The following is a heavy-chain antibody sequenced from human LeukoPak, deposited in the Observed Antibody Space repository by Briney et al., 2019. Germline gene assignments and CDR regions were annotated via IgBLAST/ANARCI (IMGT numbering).Heavy chain of an antibody. CDR2: IRSNAYGGTT. Sequence: GGSLRLSCTASGFTFGDYAMSWVRQAPGKGLEWVGFIRSNAYGGTTEYAASVKGRFTISRDDSKGIAYLQMYSLKTEDTAVYYCTKYTGNLDYWGQGTLVTVSS. J-gene: IGHJ4*02. D-gene: IGHD1-26*01. CDR3: TKYTGNLDY. V-gene: IGHV3-49*04. CDR1: GFTFGDYA.